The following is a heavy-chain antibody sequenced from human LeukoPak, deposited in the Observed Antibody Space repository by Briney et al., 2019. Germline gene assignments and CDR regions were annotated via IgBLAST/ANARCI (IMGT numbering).Heavy chain of an antibody. CDR3: ARDQGAMVSLFPENDAFDI. V-gene: IGHV4-39*07. D-gene: IGHD5-18*01. CDR2: IYYSGST. Sequence: PSETLSLTCTVSGGSISSSSYYWGWIRQPPGKGLEWIGSIYYSGSTYYNPSLKSRVTISVDTSKNQFSLKLSSVTAADTAVYYCARDQGAMVSLFPENDAFDIWGQGTMVTVSS. J-gene: IGHJ3*02. CDR1: GGSISSSSYY.